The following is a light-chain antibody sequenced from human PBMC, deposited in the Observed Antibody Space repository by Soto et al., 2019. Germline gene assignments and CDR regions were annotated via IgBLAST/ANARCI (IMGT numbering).Light chain of an antibody. Sequence: EIVMTQSPATLSVSPGERATHSCRASQSVSTNLAWYQQKPGQAPRLLIYGASTRATGFPDRFSGSGSGTEFILTISSLQSEDFAVYYCQQYSHWPTFGQGTKVEIK. CDR3: QQYSHWPT. CDR2: GAS. CDR1: QSVSTN. J-gene: IGKJ1*01. V-gene: IGKV3-15*01.